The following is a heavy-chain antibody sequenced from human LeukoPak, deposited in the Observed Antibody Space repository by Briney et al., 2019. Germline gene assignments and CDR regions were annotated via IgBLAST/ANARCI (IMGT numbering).Heavy chain of an antibody. CDR3: ARVGYYYDSSGYYGLEFDY. CDR2: INSDGSST. Sequence: GGSLRLSCAASGFTFSSYWMHWVRQAPGKGLGWVSRINSDGSSTSYADSVKGRFTISRDNAKNTLYLQMNSLRAEDTAVYYCARVGYYYDSSGYYGLEFDYWGQGTLVTVSS. V-gene: IGHV3-74*01. D-gene: IGHD3-22*01. CDR1: GFTFSSYW. J-gene: IGHJ4*02.